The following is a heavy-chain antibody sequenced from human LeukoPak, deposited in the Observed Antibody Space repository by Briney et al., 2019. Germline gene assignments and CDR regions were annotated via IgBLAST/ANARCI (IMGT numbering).Heavy chain of an antibody. J-gene: IGHJ4*02. V-gene: IGHV4-39*01. CDR3: ARRGYGRNYFDY. Sequence: KTSETLSLTCTVSGGSISSSGYYWGWIRQPPGKGLEWIGSIYYTGSTHYNPSLKSRVSISVDTSKNQFSLKLSSVTAADTAVYYCARRGYGRNYFDYWGQGTLVTVSS. CDR2: IYYTGST. CDR1: GGSISSSGYY. D-gene: IGHD5-18*01.